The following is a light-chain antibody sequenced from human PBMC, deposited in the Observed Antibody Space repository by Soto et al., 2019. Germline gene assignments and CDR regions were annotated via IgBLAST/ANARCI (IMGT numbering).Light chain of an antibody. V-gene: IGLV2-14*01. J-gene: IGLJ1*01. CDR2: DVS. Sequence: QSTLTQPASVSGSPGQSITISCTGTSSGVGGYNYVSWYQQHPGKAPKFMIYDVSNRPSGVSTRFSGSKSGNTASLTISGLQAEDEADYYCNSYTTSNTRQIVFGTG. CDR1: SSGVGGYNY. CDR3: NSYTTSNTRQIV.